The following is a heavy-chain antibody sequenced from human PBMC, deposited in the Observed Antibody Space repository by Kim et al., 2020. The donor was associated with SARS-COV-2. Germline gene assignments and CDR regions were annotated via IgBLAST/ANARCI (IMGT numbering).Heavy chain of an antibody. CDR3: ARVQGGYGDYVAAFDI. D-gene: IGHD4-17*01. J-gene: IGHJ3*02. CDR1: GYTFTSYD. V-gene: IGHV1-8*01. Sequence: ASVKVSCKASGYTFTSYDINWVRQATGQGLEWMGWMNPNSGNTGYAQKFQGRVTMTRNTSISTAYMELSSLRSEDTAVYYCARVQGGYGDYVAAFDIWGQGTMVTVSS. CDR2: MNPNSGNT.